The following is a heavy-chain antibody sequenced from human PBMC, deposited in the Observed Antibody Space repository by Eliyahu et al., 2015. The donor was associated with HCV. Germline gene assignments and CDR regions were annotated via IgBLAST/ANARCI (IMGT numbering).Heavy chain of an antibody. D-gene: IGHD6-13*01. V-gene: IGHV1-18*01. CDR3: ARDEPSSWQDAVDY. Sequence: QVQLVQSGAEVKKPGASVXVSXXASXYTFTXXGISWVRQAPGQGLEWMGWISAXNGNTNXAQKLQGRVTMTTDTSTSTAYMELRSLRSDDTAVYYCARDEPSSWQDAVDYWGQGTLVTVSS. CDR1: XYTFTXXG. CDR2: ISAXNGNT. J-gene: IGHJ4*02.